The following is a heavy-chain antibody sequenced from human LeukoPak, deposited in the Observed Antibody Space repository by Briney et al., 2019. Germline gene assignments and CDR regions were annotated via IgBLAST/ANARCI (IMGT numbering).Heavy chain of an antibody. J-gene: IGHJ4*02. CDR3: AGEPIVTAGIVGYY. CDR1: AFSLNAYN. V-gene: IGHV3-21*06. D-gene: IGHD2-2*01. CDR2: ISYTGTYI. Sequence: GGSLRLSCAASAFSLNAYNMNWVRQAPGKGLEWVSSISYTGTYIYYADSVKGRFTISRDNAKNSLYLQMNSLRAEDTAVYYCAGEPIVTAGIVGYYWGQGTLATVSS.